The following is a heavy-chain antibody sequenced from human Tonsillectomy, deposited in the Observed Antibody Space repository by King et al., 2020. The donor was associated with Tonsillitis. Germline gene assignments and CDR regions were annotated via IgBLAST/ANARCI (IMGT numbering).Heavy chain of an antibody. V-gene: IGHV3-15*01. CDR2: ITSKSDGKTT. Sequence: VQLVESGGGLVKPGGSVRLSCAASGFTFSYAWMSWVRQAPGKGLEWVGRITSKSDGKTTDYAATVKGRFIVSRDDSKNTLYLQMNSLKTEDTAVYFCSTACNTTRCYCWACFDTWGQGSLVTVSS. D-gene: IGHD2-2*01. J-gene: IGHJ5*02. CDR1: GFTFSYAW. CDR3: STACNTTRCYCWACFDT.